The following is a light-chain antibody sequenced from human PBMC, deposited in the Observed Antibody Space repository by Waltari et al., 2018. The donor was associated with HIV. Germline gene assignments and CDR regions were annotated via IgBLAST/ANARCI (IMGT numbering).Light chain of an antibody. Sequence: QSVLTQPPSTPGTPGPRATIPCSGSSPNIGRTTVNWYQHLPGTAPKLLIYGNNQRPSGVPDRFSGSKSGTSASLAISGLQSEDEADYYCAAWDDSLNGLWVFGGGTKLTVL. CDR2: GNN. J-gene: IGLJ3*02. V-gene: IGLV1-44*01. CDR3: AAWDDSLNGLWV. CDR1: SPNIGRTT.